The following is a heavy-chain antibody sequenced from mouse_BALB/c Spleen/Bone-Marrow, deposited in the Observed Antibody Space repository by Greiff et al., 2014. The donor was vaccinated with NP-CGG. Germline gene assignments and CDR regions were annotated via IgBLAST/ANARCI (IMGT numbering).Heavy chain of an antibody. CDR1: GFTFSDYY. V-gene: IGHV5-12*02. J-gene: IGHJ3*01. CDR3: ARHDGYRTWFAY. D-gene: IGHD2-3*01. Sequence: EVKLEESGGGLVQPGGSLKLSCATSGFTFSDYYMYWVRQTPEKRLEWVAYISNGGGSTYYPDTVKGRLTISRDNAKNTLYLQMSRLKSEDTAMYYCARHDGYRTWFAYWGQGTLVTVSA. CDR2: ISNGGGST.